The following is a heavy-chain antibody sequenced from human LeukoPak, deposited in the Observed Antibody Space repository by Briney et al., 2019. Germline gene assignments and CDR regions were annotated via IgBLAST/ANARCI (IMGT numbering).Heavy chain of an antibody. J-gene: IGHJ5*02. CDR1: GGSFSGYY. D-gene: IGHD3-10*01. V-gene: IGHV4-34*01. CDR2: INHSGST. CDR3: ARHRLWFGGGELYNWFDP. Sequence: SETLSLTCAVYGGSFSGYYWSWIRQPPGKGLEWIGEINHSGSTNYNPSLKSRVTISVDTSKNQFSLKLSSVTAADTAVYYCARHRLWFGGGELYNWFDPWGQGTLVTVSS.